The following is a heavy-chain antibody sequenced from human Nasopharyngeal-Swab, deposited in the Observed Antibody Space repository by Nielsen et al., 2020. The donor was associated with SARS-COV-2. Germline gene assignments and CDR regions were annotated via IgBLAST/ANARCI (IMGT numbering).Heavy chain of an antibody. D-gene: IGHD3-10*02. CDR2: IIPIFGTA. V-gene: IGHV1-69*13. Sequence: SVKVSCKASGYTFTGYYMHWVRQAPGQGLEWMGRIIPIFGTANYAQKFQGRVTITADESTSTAYMELSSLRSEDTAVYYCARDDPESPMVGAWYFDYWGQGTLVTVSS. CDR1: GYTFTGYY. CDR3: ARDDPESPMVGAWYFDY. J-gene: IGHJ4*02.